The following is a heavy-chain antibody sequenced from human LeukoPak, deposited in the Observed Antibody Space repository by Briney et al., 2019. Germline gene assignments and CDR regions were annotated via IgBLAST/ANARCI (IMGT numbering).Heavy chain of an antibody. Sequence: GGSLRLSCAASGFTFSSYAMHWVRQAPGKGLEWVEVISYDGSNKYYADSVKGRFTISRDNSKNTLYLQMNSLRAEDTAVYYCARGLTKHMNWFDPWGQGTLVTVSS. J-gene: IGHJ5*02. CDR2: ISYDGSNK. CDR1: GFTFSSYA. V-gene: IGHV3-30*04. CDR3: ARGLTKHMNWFDP.